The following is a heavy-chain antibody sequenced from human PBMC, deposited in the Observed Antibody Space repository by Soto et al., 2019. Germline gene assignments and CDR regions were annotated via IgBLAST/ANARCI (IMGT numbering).Heavy chain of an antibody. Sequence: GGSLRLSCAASGFSFYDYAMHWFRQAPGKGLEWVSGISWNSGSIGYADSVKGRFTISRDNAKNSLYLQMNSLRAEDTALYYCAKDMGYSYGYDDAFDIWGQGTMVTVSS. CDR3: AKDMGYSYGYDDAFDI. D-gene: IGHD5-18*01. J-gene: IGHJ3*02. CDR2: ISWNSGSI. CDR1: GFSFYDYA. V-gene: IGHV3-9*01.